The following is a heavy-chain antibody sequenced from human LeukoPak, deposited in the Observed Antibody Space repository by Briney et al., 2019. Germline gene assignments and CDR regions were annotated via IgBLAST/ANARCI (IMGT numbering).Heavy chain of an antibody. V-gene: IGHV1-18*01. CDR2: ISAYNGNT. D-gene: IGHD5-24*01. CDR1: GYTFTSYG. J-gene: IGHJ4*02. Sequence: ASVKVSCTASGYTFTSYGISWVRQAPGQGLEWMGWISAYNGNTKYAQKLQGRVTMTTDTSTSTAYMELRSLRSDDTAVYYCARARRGVEMATIFDFWGQGTLVTVSS. CDR3: ARARRGVEMATIFDF.